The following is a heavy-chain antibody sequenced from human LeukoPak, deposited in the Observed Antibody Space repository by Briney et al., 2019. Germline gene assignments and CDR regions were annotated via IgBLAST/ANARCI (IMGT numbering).Heavy chain of an antibody. D-gene: IGHD3-10*01. J-gene: IGHJ4*02. V-gene: IGHV4-38-2*01. CDR2: IYHSGST. Sequence: SETLSLTCAVSGYSISSGYYWGWIRPPPGKGLEWIRSIYHSGSTYYNPSLKSRVTISVDTSKNQFSLKLSSVTAADTAVYYCQVRGVSSNPSDYWGQGTLVTVSS. CDR3: QVRGVSSNPSDY. CDR1: GYSISSGYY.